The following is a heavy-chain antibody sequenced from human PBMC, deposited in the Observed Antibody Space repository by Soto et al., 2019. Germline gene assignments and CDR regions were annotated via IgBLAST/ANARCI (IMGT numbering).Heavy chain of an antibody. V-gene: IGHV4-31*03. CDR1: GGSISSGGYY. J-gene: IGHJ4*02. D-gene: IGHD3-22*01. CDR2: IYYSGST. Sequence: QVQLQESGPGLVKPSQTLSLTCTVSGGSISSGGYYWSWIRQHPGKGLEWIGYIYYSGSTYYNPSLKSRVTISVDTSKNQFSLKLSSVTAAYTAGYYCARDRLIVGAIDYWGQGTLVTVSS. CDR3: ARDRLIVGAIDY.